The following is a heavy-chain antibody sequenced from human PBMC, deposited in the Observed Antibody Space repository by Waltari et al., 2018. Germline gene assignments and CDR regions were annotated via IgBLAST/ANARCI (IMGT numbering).Heavy chain of an antibody. D-gene: IGHD2-21*01. J-gene: IGHJ4*02. Sequence: EVQLVESGGGLVQPGGSLRLSCAASGFKFSNYWMTWLRQAPGRGLGWVANIKEDGGEEPYLDSVKGRFIISRDNPKNSLYLQMNSLRVEDTAFYFCAREGDSTGWFSGNYDSWGQGTLVTVSS. CDR3: AREGDSTGWFSGNYDS. CDR1: GFKFSNYW. CDR2: IKEDGGEE. V-gene: IGHV3-7*01.